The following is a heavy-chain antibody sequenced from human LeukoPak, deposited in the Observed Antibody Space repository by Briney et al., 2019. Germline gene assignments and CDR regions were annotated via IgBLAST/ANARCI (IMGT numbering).Heavy chain of an antibody. CDR3: ARDRHYDSSSQLDY. CDR2: MNPNSGNT. Sequence: ASVKVSCKASGYTFTSYDINWVRQATGQGLEWMGWMNPNSGNTGYAQKFQGRVTMTRNTSISTAYMELSSLRSEDTAVYYCARDRHYDSSSQLDYWGQGTLVTVSS. J-gene: IGHJ4*02. CDR1: GYTFTSYD. D-gene: IGHD3-22*01. V-gene: IGHV1-8*01.